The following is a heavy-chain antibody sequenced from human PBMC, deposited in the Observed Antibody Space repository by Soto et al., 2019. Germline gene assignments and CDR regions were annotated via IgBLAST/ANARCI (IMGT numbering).Heavy chain of an antibody. J-gene: IGHJ6*03. V-gene: IGHV3-9*01. Sequence: EVQLVESGGGLVQPGRSLRLSCAGSGFTFDDYAMHWVRQAPGKGLEWVSGISWNSGSIGYADSVKGRFTISRDNAKNSLYLQMNSLRAEDTALYYCAKDRSIVATIGDYYMDVWGKGTTVTVSS. CDR3: AKDRSIVATIGDYYMDV. CDR2: ISWNSGSI. D-gene: IGHD5-12*01. CDR1: GFTFDDYA.